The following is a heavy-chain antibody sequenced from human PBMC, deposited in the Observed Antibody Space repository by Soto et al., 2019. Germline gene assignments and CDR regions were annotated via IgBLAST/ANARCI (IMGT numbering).Heavy chain of an antibody. Sequence: QVQLQESGPGLVKPSQTLSLTCTVSGGSISSGDYYWSWIRQPPGKGLEWIGYIYYSGSTYYNPSLKSRVTISVDTSKNQFSLKLSSVTAADTAVYYCARDVSTGPFGVVIPRSDYWGQGTLVTVSS. J-gene: IGHJ4*02. D-gene: IGHD3-3*01. CDR1: GGSISSGDYY. CDR2: IYYSGST. V-gene: IGHV4-30-4*01. CDR3: ARDVSTGPFGVVIPRSDY.